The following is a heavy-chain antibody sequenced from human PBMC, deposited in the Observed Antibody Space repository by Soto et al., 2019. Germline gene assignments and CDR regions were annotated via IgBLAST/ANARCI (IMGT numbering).Heavy chain of an antibody. CDR1: GFTFSSYS. D-gene: IGHD2-2*02. Sequence: EVQLVESGGGLVKPGGSLRLSCVDSGFTFSSYSMNWVRQAPGKGLEWVSSISSTSNPIFYAVSLKGRFTISRDKAKIALYMKMNSLRAEDTAVYYCVRGGRGYTRDDVFDIWGQGTMVTVSS. J-gene: IGHJ3*02. CDR3: VRGGRGYTRDDVFDI. V-gene: IGHV3-21*02. CDR2: ISSTSNPI.